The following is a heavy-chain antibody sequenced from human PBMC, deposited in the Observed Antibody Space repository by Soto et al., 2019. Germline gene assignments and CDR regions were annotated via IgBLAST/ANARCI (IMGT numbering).Heavy chain of an antibody. CDR2: IYHSGGT. CDR1: GGSISSDNW. V-gene: IGHV4-4*02. J-gene: IGHJ4*01. CDR3: ARHGGFSFDS. Sequence: QVQLQESGPGLVNPSGTLSLTCAVSGGSISSDNWWSWVRQPPGKGLEWIGEIYHSGGTHYNPSLKSCVTISVDKSKNLISLELSSVTAADTAVYFCARHGGFSFDSWGHGTLVTVSS. D-gene: IGHD3-3*01.